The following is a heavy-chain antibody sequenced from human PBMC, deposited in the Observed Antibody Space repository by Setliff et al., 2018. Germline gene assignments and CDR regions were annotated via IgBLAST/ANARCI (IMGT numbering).Heavy chain of an antibody. J-gene: IGHJ4*02. V-gene: IGHV4-59*11. CDR1: GGSISSHY. D-gene: IGHD1-26*01. CDR3: ARRAGAAYFDY. Sequence: SETLSLTCTVSGGSISSHYWSWIRQPPGKGLEWIGYIYYSGSTNYNPSLKSRVTISVDTSKNQFSLKLSSVTAADTAVYYCARRAGAAYFDYWGQGTLVTV. CDR2: IYYSGST.